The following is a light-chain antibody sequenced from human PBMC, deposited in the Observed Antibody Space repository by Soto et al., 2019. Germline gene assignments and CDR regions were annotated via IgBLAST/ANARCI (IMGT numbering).Light chain of an antibody. V-gene: IGLV2-14*01. Sequence: QSALTQPASVSGSPGQSITISCTGTSSDVGGYNYVSWYQQHPGKAPKLMIYEVSNRPSGVSNRFSGSTAGNTASLTISGLQAEDEADYYCSSYTSSSTVFSGGTKVTVL. CDR2: EVS. CDR3: SSYTSSSTV. CDR1: SSDVGGYNY. J-gene: IGLJ3*02.